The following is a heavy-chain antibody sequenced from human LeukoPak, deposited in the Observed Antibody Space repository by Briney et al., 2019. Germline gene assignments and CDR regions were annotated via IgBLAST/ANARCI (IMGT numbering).Heavy chain of an antibody. CDR3: ARQPGGTAAFDI. CDR1: GGSISSYY. J-gene: IGHJ3*02. CDR2: LYYSGST. Sequence: SETLSLTCAVSGGSISSYYWTWIRQPPGKGLEWIGYLYYSGSTYYNPSLKSRLTISVDTSKNQFSLMLTSVTAADTAVYYCARQPGGTAAFDIWAQGTMVTVSS. V-gene: IGHV4-59*08. D-gene: IGHD1-14*01.